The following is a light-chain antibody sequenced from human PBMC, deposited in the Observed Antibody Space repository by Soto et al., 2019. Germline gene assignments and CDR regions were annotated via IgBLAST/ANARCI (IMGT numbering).Light chain of an antibody. CDR1: TSDIGGFNY. J-gene: IGLJ1*01. CDR3: SSYTTSDTLV. V-gene: IGLV2-14*01. CDR2: EVN. Sequence: QSVLTQPASVSGSPGQSITISCTGTTSDIGGFNYVSWYQQYPGEAPKLILYEVNIRPSGVSNRFSGSKSGDTASLTISGLQAADEADFYCSSYTTSDTLVFGSGTKVTVL.